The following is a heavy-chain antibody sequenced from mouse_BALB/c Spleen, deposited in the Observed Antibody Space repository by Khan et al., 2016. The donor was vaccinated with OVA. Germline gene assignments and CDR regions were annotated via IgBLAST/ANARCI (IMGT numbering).Heavy chain of an antibody. V-gene: IGHV1-15*01. J-gene: IGHJ3*01. Sequence: QVQLKQSGAELVRPGASVTLSCKASGYTFPDYELHWVKQTPVHGLEWIGVIDPKTGVTAYNQKFKGKATLTADKSASTAYMELRSLTSEDSAVYYCTRSTVAYWGQGTLVTVSA. CDR3: TRSTVAY. CDR2: IDPKTGVT. CDR1: GYTFPDYE.